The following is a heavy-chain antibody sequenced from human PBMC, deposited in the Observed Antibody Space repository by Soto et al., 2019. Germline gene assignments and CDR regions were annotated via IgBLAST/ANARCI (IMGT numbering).Heavy chain of an antibody. CDR1: GGSISSYY. D-gene: IGHD3-9*01. V-gene: IGHV4-59*01. CDR3: ASTDYDILTGYSWFDP. CDR2: IYYSGST. Sequence: SETLSLTCTVSGGSISSYYWSWIRQPPGKGLEWIGYIYYSGSTNYNPSLKSRVTISVDTSKNQFSLKLSSVTAADTAVYYCASTDYDILTGYSWFDPWGQGTLVTVS. J-gene: IGHJ5*02.